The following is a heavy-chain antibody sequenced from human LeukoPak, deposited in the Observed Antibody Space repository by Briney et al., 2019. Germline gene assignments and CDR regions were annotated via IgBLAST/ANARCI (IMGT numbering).Heavy chain of an antibody. CDR2: ISSSSSYI. D-gene: IGHD2-15*01. V-gene: IGHV3-21*01. CDR1: GFTFSSYS. CDR3: ARALGYCSGGSCYLDY. J-gene: IGHJ4*02. Sequence: GGSLSLSCAASGFTFSSYSMNWVRQAPGKGLEWVSSISSSSSYIYYADSVKGRFTISRDNAKNSLYLQMNSLRAGDTAVYYCARALGYCSGGSCYLDYWGQGTLVTVSS.